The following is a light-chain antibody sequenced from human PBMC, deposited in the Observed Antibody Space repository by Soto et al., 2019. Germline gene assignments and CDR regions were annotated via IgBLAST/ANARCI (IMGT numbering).Light chain of an antibody. Sequence: DIQMTQSPSSLSASIGESVTITCRASQVISTSLAWYQVKPGKAPQLLIFAASALHSGVPSRFSGNGSGTDFTLTISSLQSEDFATYYCHQGYSTPQTCCQGTKV. CDR2: AAS. V-gene: IGKV1-39*01. J-gene: IGKJ1*01. CDR3: HQGYSTPQT. CDR1: QVISTS.